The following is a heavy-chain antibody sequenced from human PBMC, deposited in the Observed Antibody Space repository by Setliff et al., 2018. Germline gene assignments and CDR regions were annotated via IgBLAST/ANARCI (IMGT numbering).Heavy chain of an antibody. CDR3: VRPGGTTVVARHFDY. CDR1: DDSFTSSRYY. Sequence: SETLSLTCTVSDDSFTSSRYYWGWIRQAPGSGLEWIGSISCSGTPYYNASVESRVTISIDTSRNQFSLELRSVTVADTATYYCVRPGGTTVVARHFDYWGSGILVTVSS. D-gene: IGHD2-15*01. J-gene: IGHJ4*01. CDR2: ISCSGTP. V-gene: IGHV4-39*01.